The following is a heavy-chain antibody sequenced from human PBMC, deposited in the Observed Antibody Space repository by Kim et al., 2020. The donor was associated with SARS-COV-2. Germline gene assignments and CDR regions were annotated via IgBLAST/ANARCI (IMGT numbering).Heavy chain of an antibody. Sequence: GGSLRLSCAASGFTFSSYAMSWVRQAPGKGLEWVSAISGSGGSTYYADSVKGRFTISRDNSKNTLYLQMNSLRAEDTAVYYCALSLGGELLWGVADYYYYGMDVWGQGTTVTVSS. CDR1: GFTFSSYA. CDR3: ALSLGGELLWGVADYYYYGMDV. CDR2: ISGSGGST. V-gene: IGHV3-23*01. D-gene: IGHD1-26*01. J-gene: IGHJ6*02.